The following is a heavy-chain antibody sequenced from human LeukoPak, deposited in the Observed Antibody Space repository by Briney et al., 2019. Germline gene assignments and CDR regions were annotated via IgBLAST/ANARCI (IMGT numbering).Heavy chain of an antibody. J-gene: IGHJ5*02. CDR3: ARDSRYYEGWFDP. D-gene: IGHD3-22*01. V-gene: IGHV4-61*02. Sequence: PSQTLPLTCTVSGGSISSGSYYWSWIRQPAGKGLEWIGRIYTSGSTNYNPSLKSRVTISVDTSKNQFSLKLSSVTAADTAVYYCARDSRYYEGWFDPWGQGTLVTVSS. CDR2: IYTSGST. CDR1: GGSISSGSYY.